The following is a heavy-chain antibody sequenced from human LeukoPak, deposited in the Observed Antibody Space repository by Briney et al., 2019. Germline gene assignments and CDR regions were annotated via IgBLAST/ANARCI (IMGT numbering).Heavy chain of an antibody. J-gene: IGHJ3*01. V-gene: IGHV3-48*02. CDR1: GFTFSSYS. Sequence: PGGSLRLSCAASGFTFSSYSMNWVRQAPGKGLEWVSYISSSSSSIKYADSVEGRFTISRDNAKNSLYLQMNSLRDEDTAVYYCARDRYSSGWFGAFDVWGQGTMVTVSS. D-gene: IGHD6-19*01. CDR2: ISSSSSSI. CDR3: ARDRYSSGWFGAFDV.